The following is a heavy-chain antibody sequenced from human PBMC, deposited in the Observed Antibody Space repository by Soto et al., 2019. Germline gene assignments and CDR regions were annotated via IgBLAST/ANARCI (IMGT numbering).Heavy chain of an antibody. J-gene: IGHJ6*02. CDR2: IIPIFGTA. V-gene: IGHV1-69*13. Sequence: ASVKVSCKASGYTFTGYYMHWVRQAPGQGLEWMGGIIPIFGTANYAQKFQGRVTITADESTSTAYMELSSLRSEDTAVYYCASGMDVWGQGTTVTVSS. CDR3: ASGMDV. CDR1: GYTFTGYY.